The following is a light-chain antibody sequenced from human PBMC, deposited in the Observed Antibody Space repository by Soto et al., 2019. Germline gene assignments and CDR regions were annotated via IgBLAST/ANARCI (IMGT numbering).Light chain of an antibody. V-gene: IGKV3-20*01. Sequence: EIVLTQSPGTLSFSPGERATLSCRASQSVRNNFLAWYQQKPGQAPRLLIYGASSRATGIPDRFGGSGSGTDFTLTISGLEPEDLAVYYCQQYGSSPTFGGGTKVEIK. CDR3: QQYGSSPT. CDR2: GAS. CDR1: QSVRNNF. J-gene: IGKJ4*01.